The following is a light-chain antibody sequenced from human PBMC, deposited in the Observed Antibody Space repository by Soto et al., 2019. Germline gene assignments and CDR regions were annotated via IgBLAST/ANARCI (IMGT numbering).Light chain of an antibody. CDR2: NTN. CDR3: VLYMGSGISV. J-gene: IGLJ3*02. Sequence: QTVVTQEPSFSVSPGGTVTLTCGLSSGSVSTSYYPSWYQQTPGQAPRTLIYNTNTRSSGVPGRLSGSILGNKAALTIAGAQADDESDYYCVLYMGSGISVFGGGTQLTVL. CDR1: SGSVSTSYY. V-gene: IGLV8-61*01.